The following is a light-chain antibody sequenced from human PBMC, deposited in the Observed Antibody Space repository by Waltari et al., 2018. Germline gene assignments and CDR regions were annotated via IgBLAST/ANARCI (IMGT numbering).Light chain of an antibody. CDR3: CSYAGTWV. CDR1: GSDVGDYNS. J-gene: IGLJ3*02. V-gene: IGLV2-11*01. CDR2: DVT. Sequence: QSALTQPRSVSGSPGQSVTISCTGTGSDVGDYNSVSWYQQHLGKAPKLVIYDVTKRPSGVPDRFSVSKAGNSASLTVSGLQAEDEADYYCCSYAGTWVFGGGTKLTVL.